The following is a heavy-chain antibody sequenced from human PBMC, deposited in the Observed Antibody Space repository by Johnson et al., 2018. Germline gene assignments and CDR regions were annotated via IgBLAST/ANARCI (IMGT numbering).Heavy chain of an antibody. CDR1: GGSFSDYW. D-gene: IGHD2-21*01. J-gene: IGHJ3*02. V-gene: IGHV4-59*01. CDR3: VSGGRRDGDCFDI. Sequence: QVQLQESGPGLVKXSETXSLXCTVSGGSFSDYWWSWIRPPPGKGLEWIAYFYYTGNTNSNPSLKSRVSVSAATSKRQLSLRQTAVTSADTALYYCVSGGRRDGDCFDIWGQVTMVTVAS. CDR2: FYYTGNT.